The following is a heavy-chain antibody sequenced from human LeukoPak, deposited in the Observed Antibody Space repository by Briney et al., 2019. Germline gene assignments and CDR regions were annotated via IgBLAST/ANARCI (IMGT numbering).Heavy chain of an antibody. CDR2: TYSGGST. CDR3: ARDRGSSGWFMFDY. Sequence: GGSLRLSCAASGFTVSSNYMSWVRQAPGKGLEWVSVTYSGGSTFYADSVKGRFTISRDNSKNTLYLQMNSLRVEDTAVYYCARDRGSSGWFMFDYWSQGTRVTVSP. J-gene: IGHJ4*02. CDR1: GFTVSSNY. D-gene: IGHD6-19*01. V-gene: IGHV3-66*01.